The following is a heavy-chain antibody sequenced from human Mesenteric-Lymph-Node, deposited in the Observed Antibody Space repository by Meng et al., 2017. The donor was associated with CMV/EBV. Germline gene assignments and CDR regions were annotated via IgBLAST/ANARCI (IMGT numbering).Heavy chain of an antibody. V-gene: IGHV4-39*01. CDR2: VHHRGST. J-gene: IGHJ4*02. CDR3: ASLGNYDSEYSEY. CDR1: CDDMMNSNSY. D-gene: IGHD3-22*01. Sequence: QLHHAGAGQGNPSGPPSLSSSVACDDMMNSNSYWTVNRDPPGKVQWWIGSVHHRGSTYYNPYLQGRLTISVDTSANLFSLRLTTVTAADTATYYCASLGNYDSEYSEYWGQGTLVTVFS.